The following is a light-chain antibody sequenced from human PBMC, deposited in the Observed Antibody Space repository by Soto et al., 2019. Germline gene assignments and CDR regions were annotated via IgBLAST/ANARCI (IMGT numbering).Light chain of an antibody. Sequence: DIQMTQSPSTLSASLGDRVTITCRASQSISSWLAWYQQKPGKAPKLLIYDASSLESGVPSRFSGSGSGTEFTLTISRLQPDDFATYYCQQYNSYSITFGGGTQVEIK. V-gene: IGKV1-5*01. CDR2: DAS. CDR3: QQYNSYSIT. J-gene: IGKJ4*01. CDR1: QSISSW.